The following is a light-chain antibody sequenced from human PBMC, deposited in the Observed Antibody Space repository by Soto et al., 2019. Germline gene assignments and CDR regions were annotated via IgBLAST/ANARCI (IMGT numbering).Light chain of an antibody. CDR3: QQYGSSPFT. J-gene: IGKJ5*01. CDR2: GAS. V-gene: IGKV3-20*01. Sequence: EIVLTQSPGTLSLSPGERVTLSCRASQSVSSSYLAWYQQKPGQTPRVLIYGASSRATGIPDRFSGSGSGTEFTLSISRLEPEDFAVYYCQQYGSSPFTFGQGTRLEIK. CDR1: QSVSSSY.